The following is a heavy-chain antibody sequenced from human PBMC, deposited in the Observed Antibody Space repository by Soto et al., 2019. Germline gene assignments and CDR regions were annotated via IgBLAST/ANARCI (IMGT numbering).Heavy chain of an antibody. CDR1: GGSIDGRN. CDR3: VRQGIGNLHGLVDV. Sequence: QVQLQESGPGLVKPSETLSLTCTVSGGSIDGRNCAWIRQPPGKGLEWLGYVYYDGGSSYNPSVKSRLTLSMDPSKSQFYLQLRSVTAADTAVYYCVRQGIGNLHGLVDVWGRGTTVTVSS. J-gene: IGHJ6*02. CDR2: VYYDGGS. D-gene: IGHD3-10*01. V-gene: IGHV4-59*08.